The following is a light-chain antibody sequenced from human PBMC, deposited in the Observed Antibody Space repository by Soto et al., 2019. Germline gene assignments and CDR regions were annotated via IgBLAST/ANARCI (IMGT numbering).Light chain of an antibody. Sequence: DIQMTQSPPSLSASVGDSVTITCRSSQTIKNYLNWYQQKPGQAPQLLIHTTSTLQSGAPSRFSGSGSGTDYTLTTNSLQPEDFDTYYCQQTNTSPLTLAQGTKVDIK. CDR3: QQTNTSPLT. J-gene: IGKJ1*01. CDR2: TTS. V-gene: IGKV1-39*01. CDR1: QTIKNY.